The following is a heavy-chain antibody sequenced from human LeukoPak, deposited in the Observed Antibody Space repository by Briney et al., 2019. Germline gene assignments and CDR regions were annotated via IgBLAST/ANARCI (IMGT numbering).Heavy chain of an antibody. CDR2: SSSSGSTI. V-gene: IGHV3-48*03. D-gene: IGHD5-12*01. CDR1: GFTFSSYE. CDR3: ARGSLHSAYGFDY. J-gene: IGHJ4*02. Sequence: PGGSLRLSCAASGFTFSSYEMSWVRQAPGKGLEWVSHSSSSGSTIYYAGSVKGRFTIARDNAKNSVYLQMNSLRAEDTAVYYCARGSLHSAYGFDYWGQGTLVTVSS.